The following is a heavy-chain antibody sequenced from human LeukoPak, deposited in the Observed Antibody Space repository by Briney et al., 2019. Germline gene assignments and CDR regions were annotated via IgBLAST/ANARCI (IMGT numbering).Heavy chain of an antibody. CDR3: ASPSVSDYGDYAFDY. CDR1: GYTFTGYY. V-gene: IGHV1-2*02. Sequence: ASVKVSCKASGYTFTGYYMHWVRQAPGQGLEWMGWINPNSGGTNYAQKFQGRVTMTRDTSISTAYMELSRLRSGDTAVYYCASPSVSDYGDYAFDYWGQGTLATVSS. CDR2: INPNSGGT. D-gene: IGHD4-17*01. J-gene: IGHJ4*02.